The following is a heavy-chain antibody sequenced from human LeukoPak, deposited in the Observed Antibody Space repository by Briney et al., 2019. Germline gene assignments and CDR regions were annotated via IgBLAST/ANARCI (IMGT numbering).Heavy chain of an antibody. J-gene: IGHJ4*02. V-gene: IGHV3-7*02. CDR2: IKQDGCEK. D-gene: IGHD3-3*01. CDR3: ARVTIFGVVATFDY. CDR1: GFTFSSYW. Sequence: GGSLRLSCAASGFTFSSYWMSWVRQAPGKGLEWVANIKQDGCEKYYVDSVKGRFTISRDSAKNTLYLQMNSLRAEDTAVYYCARVTIFGVVATFDYWGQGTLVTVSS.